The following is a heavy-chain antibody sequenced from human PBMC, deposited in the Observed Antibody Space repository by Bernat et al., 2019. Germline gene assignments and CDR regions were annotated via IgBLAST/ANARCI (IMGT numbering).Heavy chain of an antibody. Sequence: EVQLVESGGGLVQPGGSLRLSCAASGFIFTAYDMHWVRQAPGKGLVWVSLITSDGSDTTYADSVKGRFTLSRDNANNTLYLQMNSLRAEDTAVYYCASDRGGMGDYWGQGTMVTVSS. CDR1: GFIFTAYD. D-gene: IGHD3-10*01. V-gene: IGHV3-74*01. CDR3: ASDRGGMGDY. CDR2: ITSDGSDT. J-gene: IGHJ4*02.